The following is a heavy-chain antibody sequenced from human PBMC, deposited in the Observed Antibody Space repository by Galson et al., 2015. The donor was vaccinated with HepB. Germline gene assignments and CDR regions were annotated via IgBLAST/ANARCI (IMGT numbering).Heavy chain of an antibody. J-gene: IGHJ3*02. CDR3: ARSSSCSGGSCSSDRGQDAFDI. D-gene: IGHD2-15*01. Sequence: SVKVSCKASGYTFTSYYMHWVRQAPGQGLEWMGIIIPRGGSTSYAQKFQGRVTMTRDTSTSTVYMELSSLRSEDTAVYYCARSSSCSGGSCSSDRGQDAFDIWGQGTMVTASS. CDR2: IIPRGGST. CDR1: GYTFTSYY. V-gene: IGHV1-46*01.